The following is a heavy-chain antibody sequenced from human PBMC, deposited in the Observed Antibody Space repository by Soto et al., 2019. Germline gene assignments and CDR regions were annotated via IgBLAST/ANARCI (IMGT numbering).Heavy chain of an antibody. D-gene: IGHD4-4*01. V-gene: IGHV3-74*01. Sequence: GGSLRLSCAASGFTFTDYWTHWVRQAPGKGLVWVSRINSDGSRTSYADSVTGRFTISRDDAKNTLYLQMNSLRVEDTALYYCARETYRGFYFDYWGQGTLVTVSS. CDR3: ARETYRGFYFDY. CDR1: GFTFTDYW. J-gene: IGHJ4*02. CDR2: INSDGSRT.